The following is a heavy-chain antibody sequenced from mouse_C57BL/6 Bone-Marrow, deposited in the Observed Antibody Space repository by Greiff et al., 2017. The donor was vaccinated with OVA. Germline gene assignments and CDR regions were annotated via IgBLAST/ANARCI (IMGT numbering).Heavy chain of an antibody. Sequence: VKLVESGGDLVKPGGSLKLSCAASGFTFSSYGMSWVRQTPDKRLEWVATISSGGSYTYYPDSVKGRFTISRDNAKNTLYLQMSSLKSEDTAMYYCARLTTVVAPYWGQGTTLTVSS. V-gene: IGHV5-6*02. CDR3: ARLTTVVAPY. CDR2: ISSGGSYT. CDR1: GFTFSSYG. J-gene: IGHJ2*01. D-gene: IGHD1-1*01.